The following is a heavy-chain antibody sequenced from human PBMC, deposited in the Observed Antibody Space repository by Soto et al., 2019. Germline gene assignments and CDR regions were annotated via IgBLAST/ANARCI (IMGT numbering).Heavy chain of an antibody. V-gene: IGHV3-23*01. J-gene: IGHJ4*02. Sequence: EVQLLESGGGLVQPGGSLRLSCTASGFTFNSYAMSWVRQAPGTGLEWVSIISGSGGSATYADSVEGRFTISRDNSKNTVSLQMNSLRAEDTAVYYCARGHTTVTRFLDYWGQGTLLTVSS. CDR3: ARGHTTVTRFLDY. D-gene: IGHD4-17*01. CDR1: GFTFNSYA. CDR2: ISGSGGSA.